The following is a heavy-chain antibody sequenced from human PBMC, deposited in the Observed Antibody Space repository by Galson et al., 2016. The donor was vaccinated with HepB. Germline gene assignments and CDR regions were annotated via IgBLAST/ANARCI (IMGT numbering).Heavy chain of an antibody. V-gene: IGHV4-61*02. D-gene: IGHD3-3*02. CDR2: IDTGGST. J-gene: IGHJ5*02. CDR3: ARGGTGNGENISNHYFGL. Sequence: TLSLTCTVSGGSINSGNYYWSWIRQPAGKGLEWVGRIDTGGSTNYNPSLKSRVAISLDSSRNQFSLKLTSVTAADTAVYYCARGGTGNGENISNHYFGLWGQGVLVTVSS. CDR1: GGSINSGNYY.